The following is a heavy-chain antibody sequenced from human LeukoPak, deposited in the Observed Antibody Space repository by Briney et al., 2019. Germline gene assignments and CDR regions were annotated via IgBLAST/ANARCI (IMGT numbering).Heavy chain of an antibody. V-gene: IGHV4-34*01. J-gene: IGHJ4*02. CDR3: ARIRLRFGEFRRVPYYFDY. CDR2: INHSGST. Sequence: PSETLSLTCAVYGGSFSGYYWSWIRQPPGKGLEWIGEINHSGSTNYNPSLKSRVTISVDTSKNQFSLKQSSVTAADTAVYYCARIRLRFGEFRRVPYYFDYWGQGTLVTVSS. D-gene: IGHD3-10*01. CDR1: GGSFSGYY.